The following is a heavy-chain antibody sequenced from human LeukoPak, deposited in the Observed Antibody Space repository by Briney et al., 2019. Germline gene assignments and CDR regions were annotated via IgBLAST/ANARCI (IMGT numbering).Heavy chain of an antibody. CDR2: IYYSGST. CDR3: ARDRYPAVAGTIDY. J-gene: IGHJ4*02. Sequence: PSETLSLTCTVSGGSISSSSYYWGWIRQPPGKGLEWIGSIYYSGSTYYNPSLKSRVTISVDTSKNQFSLKLSSVTAADTAVYYCARDRYPAVAGTIDYWGQGTLVTVSS. V-gene: IGHV4-39*07. CDR1: GGSISSSSYY. D-gene: IGHD6-19*01.